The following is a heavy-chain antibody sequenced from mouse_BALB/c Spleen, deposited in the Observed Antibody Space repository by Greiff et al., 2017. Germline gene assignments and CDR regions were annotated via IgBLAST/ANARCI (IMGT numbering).Heavy chain of an antibody. Sequence: DVQLQESGPELVKPGASVKISCKASGYTFTDYNMHWVKQSHGKSLEWIGYIYPYNGGTGYNQKFKSKATLTVDNSSSTAYMELRSLTSEDSAVYYCARGYYGSPYWYFDVWGAGTTVTVSS. D-gene: IGHD1-1*01. CDR2: IYPYNGGT. CDR1: GYTFTDYN. V-gene: IGHV1S29*02. CDR3: ARGYYGSPYWYFDV. J-gene: IGHJ1*01.